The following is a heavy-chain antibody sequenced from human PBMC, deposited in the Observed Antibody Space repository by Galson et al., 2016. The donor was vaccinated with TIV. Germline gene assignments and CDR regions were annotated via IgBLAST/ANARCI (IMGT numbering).Heavy chain of an antibody. CDR2: ISDGGKT. J-gene: IGHJ6*02. CDR1: GLSVSINY. CDR3: ARDRAVDATYYYYYFGMDV. Sequence: SLRLSCAASGLSVSINYMTWVRQAPGKGLEWVSLISDGGKTYYPDSVKGRFTISRDNSKNTLYLQMNSLRVEDTAVYYCARDRAVDATYYYYYFGMDVWGQGTAVTVSS. V-gene: IGHV3-66*02. D-gene: IGHD6-19*01.